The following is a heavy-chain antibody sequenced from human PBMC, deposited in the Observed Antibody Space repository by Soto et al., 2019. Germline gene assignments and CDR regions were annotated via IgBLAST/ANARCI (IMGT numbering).Heavy chain of an antibody. CDR1: VCPFIECS. D-gene: IGHD3-9*01. V-gene: IGHV3-64D*06. CDR3: VKVSTFYDILTGYYSTNFFDP. Sequence: GSLRLSFASSVCPFIECSMLWVRPAPGKGLQYVSTISSDGDITYYADSVKGRFTISRDNSKNTLYLQMNSLRPEDTAVYYCVKVSTFYDILTGYYSTNFFDPWGQGTLVTRSS. J-gene: IGHJ5*02. CDR2: ISSDGDIT.